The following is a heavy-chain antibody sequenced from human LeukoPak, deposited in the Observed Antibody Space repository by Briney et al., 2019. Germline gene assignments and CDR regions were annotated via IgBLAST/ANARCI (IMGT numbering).Heavy chain of an antibody. CDR3: AKDVRFGELFDY. J-gene: IGHJ4*02. D-gene: IGHD3-10*01. CDR2: ISGSGGST. CDR1: GFTFSSYA. V-gene: IGHV3-23*01. Sequence: GGSLRLPCAASGFTFSSYAMSWVRQAPGKGLEWVSAISGSGGSTYYADSVKGRFTISRDNSKNTLYLQMNSLRAEDTAVYYCAKDVRFGELFDYWGQGTLVTVSS.